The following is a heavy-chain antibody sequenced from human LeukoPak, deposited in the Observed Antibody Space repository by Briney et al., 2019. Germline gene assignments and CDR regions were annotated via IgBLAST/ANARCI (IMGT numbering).Heavy chain of an antibody. D-gene: IGHD3-10*01. CDR1: GVSISSYS. CDR3: ARGPRPFGSGKYFDY. Sequence: SETLSLTCSVSGVSISSYSWSWIRQPPGKGLEWIGFFYYSGSTNYNPSLQSRVTISVDTSKNQFSLKLSSVTAADTAVYYCARGPRPFGSGKYFDYWGQGTLVTVSS. CDR2: FYYSGST. V-gene: IGHV4-59*12. J-gene: IGHJ4*02.